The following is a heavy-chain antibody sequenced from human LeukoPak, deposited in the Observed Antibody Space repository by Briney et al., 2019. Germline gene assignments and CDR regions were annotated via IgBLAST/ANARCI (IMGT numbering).Heavy chain of an antibody. J-gene: IGHJ1*01. CDR1: GFTFSSYW. Sequence: GGSLRLSCAASGFTFSSYWMSWVRQAPGKGLEWVANINQGGSEEYYVDSVKGRFTISRDNAKNSLYLQMNSLRAEDTAVYYCATYSSLNRREFQYWXXXXXLTXSS. D-gene: IGHD3-22*01. V-gene: IGHV3-7*01. CDR3: ATYSSLNRREFQY. CDR2: INQGGSEE.